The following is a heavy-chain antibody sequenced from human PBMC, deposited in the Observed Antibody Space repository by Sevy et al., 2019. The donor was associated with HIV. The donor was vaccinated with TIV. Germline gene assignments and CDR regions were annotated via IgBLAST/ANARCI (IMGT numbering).Heavy chain of an antibody. Sequence: ASVKVSCKASGYTFTSYDINWVRQATGQGLEWMGWMNPNSGNTGYAQKFQGRVTITRNTSISTAYMELSSLRSEETAVYYCASGYYYGSGSSHWDDAFDIWGQGTMVTVSS. D-gene: IGHD3-10*01. CDR1: GYTFTSYD. V-gene: IGHV1-8*03. J-gene: IGHJ3*02. CDR2: MNPNSGNT. CDR3: ASGYYYGSGSSHWDDAFDI.